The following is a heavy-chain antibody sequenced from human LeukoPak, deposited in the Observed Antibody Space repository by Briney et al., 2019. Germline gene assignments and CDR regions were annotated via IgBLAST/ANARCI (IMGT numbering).Heavy chain of an antibody. CDR2: IIPIFGTA. CDR1: GGTFSSYA. CDR3: SIAAAGPRIWRRYFDL. V-gene: IGHV1-69*05. J-gene: IGHJ2*01. Sequence: GASVKVSCKASGGTFSSYAISWVRQAPGQGLECMGGIIPIFGTANYAQKFQGRVTITTDESTSTAYMELSSLRSEDTAVYYCSIAAAGPRIWRRYFDLWGRGTMVTVSS. D-gene: IGHD6-13*01.